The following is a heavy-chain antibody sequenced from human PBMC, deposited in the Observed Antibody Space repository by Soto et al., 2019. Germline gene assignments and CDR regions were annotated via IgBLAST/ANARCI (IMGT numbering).Heavy chain of an antibody. D-gene: IGHD4-4*01. CDR3: AKEDDSNYMFVAFSALCFDY. J-gene: IGHJ4*02. Sequence: GGSLRLSCAASGFTFSSYAMSWVRQAPGKGLEWVSAISGSGGSTYYADSVKGRFTISRDNSKNTLYLQMNSLRAEDTAVYYCAKEDDSNYMFVAFSALCFDYWGQGTLVTVSS. V-gene: IGHV3-23*01. CDR1: GFTFSSYA. CDR2: ISGSGGST.